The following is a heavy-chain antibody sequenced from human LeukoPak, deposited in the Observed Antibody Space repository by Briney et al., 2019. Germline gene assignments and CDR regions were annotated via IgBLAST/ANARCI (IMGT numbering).Heavy chain of an antibody. CDR2: IRYDGSNK. CDR3: AKGEPAGYYVYYYYYYMDV. V-gene: IGHV3-30*02. D-gene: IGHD1-14*01. CDR1: GFTFSSYG. J-gene: IGHJ6*03. Sequence: GGSLRLSCAASGFTFSSYGMHWVRQAPGKGLEWVAFIRYDGSNKYYADSVKGRFTISRDNSKNTLYLQMNSLRAEDTAVYYCAKGEPAGYYVYYYYYYMDVWGKGTTVTVSS.